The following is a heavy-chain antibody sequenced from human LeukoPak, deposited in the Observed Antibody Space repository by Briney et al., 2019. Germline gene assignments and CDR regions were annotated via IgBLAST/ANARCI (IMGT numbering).Heavy chain of an antibody. Sequence: SETLSPTCAVYGVSFSGYYWSWIRQPPGKGLEWIGEINHSGSTNYNPSLKSRVTISVDTSKNQFSLKLSSVTAADTAVYYCSTGMLRGLAPVFLDYWGQGTLVTVSS. V-gene: IGHV4-34*01. CDR2: INHSGST. CDR3: STGMLRGLAPVFLDY. D-gene: IGHD3-10*01. J-gene: IGHJ4*02. CDR1: GVSFSGYY.